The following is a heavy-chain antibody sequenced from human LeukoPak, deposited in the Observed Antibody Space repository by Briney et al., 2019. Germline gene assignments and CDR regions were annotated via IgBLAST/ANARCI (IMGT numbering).Heavy chain of an antibody. D-gene: IGHD1-14*01. CDR1: GFTFSDYY. V-gene: IGHV3-11*04. CDR3: AGVNLYYNYMDV. J-gene: IGHJ6*03. Sequence: GGSLRLSCAASGFTFSDYYMSWIRQAPGKGLEWVSYISSSGSTIYYADSVKGRFTISRDNAKNSLYLQMNSLRAEDTAVYYCAGVNLYYNYMDVWGKGTTVTVSS. CDR2: ISSSGSTI.